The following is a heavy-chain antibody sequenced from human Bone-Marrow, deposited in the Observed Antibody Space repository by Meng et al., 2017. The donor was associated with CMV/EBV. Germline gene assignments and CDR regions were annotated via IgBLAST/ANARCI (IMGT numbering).Heavy chain of an antibody. CDR2: MNPNSGNT. J-gene: IGHJ4*02. D-gene: IGHD4-11*01. V-gene: IGHV1-8*01. CDR1: GYTFTSYD. CDR3: ARDEPRVSYFDY. Sequence: ASVKVSCKASGYTFTSYDINWVRQATGQGLEWMGWMNPNSGNTGYAQKFQGRVTMTRNTSISTAYMELSSLRSEDTAVYYWARDEPRVSYFDYWGQGTLVTVSS.